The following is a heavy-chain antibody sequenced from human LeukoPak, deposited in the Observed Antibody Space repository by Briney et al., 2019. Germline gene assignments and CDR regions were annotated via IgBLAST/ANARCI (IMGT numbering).Heavy chain of an antibody. CDR1: DGSISTYY. Sequence: SETLSLTCTISDGSISTYYWSWIRQPPGKGLEWIGYVYYSGSADYNPSLRSRVTLSVDTSKNQFSLTLTSVTAADTTMYYCATTTIGSSSSYYFDYWGRGTLVTVSS. CDR2: VYYSGSA. CDR3: ATTTIGSSSSYYFDY. J-gene: IGHJ4*02. D-gene: IGHD6-6*01. V-gene: IGHV4-59*03.